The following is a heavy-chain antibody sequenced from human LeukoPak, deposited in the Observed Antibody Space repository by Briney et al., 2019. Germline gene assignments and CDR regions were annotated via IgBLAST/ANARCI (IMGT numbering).Heavy chain of an antibody. CDR3: ARDSGWNAFDY. CDR1: GFTFSNSW. CDR2: IKEDGSQK. V-gene: IGHV3-7*03. D-gene: IGHD6-25*01. J-gene: IGHJ4*01. Sequence: GGSLRISCAASGFTFSNSWMAWVRQAPGKGLEWVANIKEDGSQKNYIDSVKGRFTISRDNTKKSLSLQMNNLRVEDTAVYYCARDSGWNAFDYWGQGTLVTVSS.